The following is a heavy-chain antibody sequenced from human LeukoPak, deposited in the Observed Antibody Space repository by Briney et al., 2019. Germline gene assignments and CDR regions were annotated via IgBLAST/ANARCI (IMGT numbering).Heavy chain of an antibody. CDR1: GFTFSSYW. J-gene: IGHJ4*02. V-gene: IGHV3-49*04. CDR2: IRSKAYGGTT. CDR3: TRGRGDYVWGSHRLY. Sequence: GGSLRLSCAASGFTFSSYWMHWVRQAPGKGLEWVVFIRSKAYGGTTEYAASVKGRFTISRDDSKSIAYLQMNSLKTEDTAVYYCTRGRGDYVWGSHRLYWGQGTLVTVSS. D-gene: IGHD3-16*02.